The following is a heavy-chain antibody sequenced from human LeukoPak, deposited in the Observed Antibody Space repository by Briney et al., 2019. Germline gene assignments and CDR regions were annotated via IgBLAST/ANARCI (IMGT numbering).Heavy chain of an antibody. V-gene: IGHV3-21*01. J-gene: IGHJ4*02. CDR3: ARDPGPRPGGY. Sequence: GGSLRLSCAASGFTFSSYSMNWVRQAPGKGLEWVSSISSSSSYIYYADSVKGRFTISRDNAKNSLYPQMNSLRAEDTAVYYCARDPGPRPGGYWGQGTLVTVSS. D-gene: IGHD2-15*01. CDR1: GFTFSSYS. CDR2: ISSSSSYI.